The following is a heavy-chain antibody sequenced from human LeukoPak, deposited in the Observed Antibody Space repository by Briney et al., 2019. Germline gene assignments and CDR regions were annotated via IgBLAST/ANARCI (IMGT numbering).Heavy chain of an antibody. V-gene: IGHV3-66*03. CDR2: IYSSGHT. CDR3: VKDGSGSYYTYYFDY. D-gene: IGHD3-10*01. Sequence: GGSLRLSCAASGLTVSSNYMSWVRQAPGKGLDWVSVIYSSGHTYYADSVKGRFTISRDNSKNTLYLQMSSLRTEDTAVYYCVKDGSGSYYTYYFDYWGQGTLVTVSS. J-gene: IGHJ4*02. CDR1: GLTVSSNY.